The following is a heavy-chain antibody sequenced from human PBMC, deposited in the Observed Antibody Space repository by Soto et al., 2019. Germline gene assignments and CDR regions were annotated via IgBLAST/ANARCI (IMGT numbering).Heavy chain of an antibody. CDR3: ARDPSRPDYYDSSGYRYYYYGMDV. CDR1: GFTFSSYS. J-gene: IGHJ6*02. D-gene: IGHD3-22*01. Sequence: PVGSLRLSCAASGFTFSSYSMNWVRQAPGKGLEWVSSISSSSSYIYYADSVKGRFTISRDNAKNSLYLQMNSLRAEDTAVYYCARDPSRPDYYDSSGYRYYYYGMDVWGQGTTVTVSS. CDR2: ISSSSSYI. V-gene: IGHV3-21*01.